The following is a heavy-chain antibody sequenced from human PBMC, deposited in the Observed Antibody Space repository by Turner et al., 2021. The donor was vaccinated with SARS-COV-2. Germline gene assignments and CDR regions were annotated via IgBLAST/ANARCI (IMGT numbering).Heavy chain of an antibody. D-gene: IGHD6-6*01. CDR1: GYTFTGYY. Sequence: QVQLVQSGAEVKKPGASVKVSCRASGYTFTGYYMYWVRQAPGQGLEWMGWINPNSGGTNYAQMFQGRVTMTRDTSISTAYMELSRLRSDDTAVYYCARVSSLSYYFDSWGQGTLVTVSS. J-gene: IGHJ4*02. CDR3: ARVSSLSYYFDS. CDR2: INPNSGGT. V-gene: IGHV1-2*02.